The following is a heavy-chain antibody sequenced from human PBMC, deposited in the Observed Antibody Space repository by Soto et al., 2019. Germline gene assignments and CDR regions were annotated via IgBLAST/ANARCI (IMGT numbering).Heavy chain of an antibody. CDR3: ARGYCSSTSCSRFDY. Sequence: GASVKVSCKASGGTFSSYAISWVRQAPGQGLEWMGGIIPIFGTANYAQKFQGRVTITADKSTSTAYMELSSLRSEDTAVYYCARGYCSSTSCSRFDYWGQGTLVTVSS. CDR1: GGTFSSYA. D-gene: IGHD2-2*01. V-gene: IGHV1-69*06. CDR2: IIPIFGTA. J-gene: IGHJ4*02.